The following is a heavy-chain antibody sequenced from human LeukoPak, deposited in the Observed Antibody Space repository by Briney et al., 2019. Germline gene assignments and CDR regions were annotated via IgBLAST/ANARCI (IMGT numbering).Heavy chain of an antibody. Sequence: GGSLRLSCAASGFTFSSYWMHWVRQAPGKGLVWVSRINNDESHTAYADSVKGRFTISRDNAKNTLYLQMNSLRVEDTAVYYCARDQSSSWYVAWFDPWGQGTLVTVSS. CDR1: GFTFSSYW. CDR3: ARDQSSSWYVAWFDP. D-gene: IGHD6-13*01. V-gene: IGHV3-74*01. J-gene: IGHJ5*02. CDR2: INNDESHT.